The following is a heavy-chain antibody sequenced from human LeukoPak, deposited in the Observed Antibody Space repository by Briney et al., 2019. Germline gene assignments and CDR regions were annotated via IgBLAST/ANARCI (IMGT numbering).Heavy chain of an antibody. CDR2: INHSRST. CDR3: ARTAWPIAAAVLGY. V-gene: IGHV4-34*01. J-gene: IGHJ4*02. CDR1: GGSFSDYY. Sequence: SETLSLTCAVYGGSFSDYYWSWIRQPPGKGLEWIGEINHSRSTNYNPSLKSRVTISVDTSKNQFSLKLSSVTAADTAVYYCARTAWPIAAAVLGYWGRGTLVTVSS. D-gene: IGHD6-13*01.